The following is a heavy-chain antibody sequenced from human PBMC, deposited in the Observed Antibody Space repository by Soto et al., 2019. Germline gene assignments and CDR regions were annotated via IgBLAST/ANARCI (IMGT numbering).Heavy chain of an antibody. CDR3: AKSRWELLA. Sequence: EVPLLESGGDLVQPGGSLRLSCAASGFTFSSYAMSWVRQAPGKGLEWVSSIGASGTNIDYADSVKGRFTISRDNSKNTLYLQMSSLRAVDTAVYYRAKSRWELLAWGQGTLVTVSS. CDR2: IGASGTNI. V-gene: IGHV3-23*01. D-gene: IGHD1-26*01. J-gene: IGHJ5*02. CDR1: GFTFSSYA.